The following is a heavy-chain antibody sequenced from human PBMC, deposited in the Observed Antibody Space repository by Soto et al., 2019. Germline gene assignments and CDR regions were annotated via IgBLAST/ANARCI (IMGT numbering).Heavy chain of an antibody. Sequence: QVQLVQSGAEVKKPGASVKVSCKASGYTFTSYGISWVRQAPGQGLEWMGWISAYNGNTNYAQKLQGRVTMTTDTSTSTAYMELRSLRSDDTAVDSCARIRAMDHYYYYGRDVWGNGTTVTVSA. CDR3: ARIRAMDHYYYYGRDV. CDR2: ISAYNGNT. J-gene: IGHJ6*04. V-gene: IGHV1-18*01. CDR1: GYTFTSYG. D-gene: IGHD3-3*02.